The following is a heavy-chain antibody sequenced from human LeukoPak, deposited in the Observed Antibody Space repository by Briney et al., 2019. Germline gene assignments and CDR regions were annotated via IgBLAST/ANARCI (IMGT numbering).Heavy chain of an antibody. D-gene: IGHD6-13*01. Sequence: PGGSLRLSCAASGLTFSDYYMSWIRQAPGKGLEWVSYISSSSSYTNYADSVKGRFTISRDNAKNSLYLQMNSLRAEDTAVYYCAREWIPYSRDDYWGQGTLVTVSS. V-gene: IGHV3-11*06. CDR3: AREWIPYSRDDY. J-gene: IGHJ4*02. CDR2: ISSSSSYT. CDR1: GLTFSDYY.